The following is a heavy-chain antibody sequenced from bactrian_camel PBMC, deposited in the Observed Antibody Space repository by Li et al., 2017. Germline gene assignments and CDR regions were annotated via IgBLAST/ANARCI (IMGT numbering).Heavy chain of an antibody. D-gene: IGHD3*01. J-gene: IGHJ6*01. CDR1: AYILENCG. V-gene: IGHV3S60*01. CDR2: VRKDGTP. Sequence: VQLVESGGGSVQAGGSLKLSCAGSAYILENCGMVWYRQAKGKEEKLVSVRKDGTPVYEDTVKGRFTISLDNTKTTMHLQMNGLKDEDTAVYYCVADAELLFYGASWYPRCPATDFATWGQGTQVTVS. CDR3: VADAELLFYGASWYPRCPATDFAT.